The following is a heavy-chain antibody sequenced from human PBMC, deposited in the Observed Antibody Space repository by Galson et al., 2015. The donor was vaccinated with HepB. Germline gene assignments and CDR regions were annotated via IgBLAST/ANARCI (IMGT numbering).Heavy chain of an antibody. CDR3: ARGGGSNSIVHLLSSFDY. D-gene: IGHD2/OR15-2a*01. CDR2: INPNSGGT. V-gene: IGHV1-2*04. Sequence: SVKVSCKASGYTFTGYYMHWVRQAPGQGLEWMGWINPNSGGTNYAQKFQGWVTMTRDTSISTAYMELSRLRSDDTAVYYCARGGGSNSIVHLLSSFDYWGQGTLVTVSS. J-gene: IGHJ4*02. CDR1: GYTFTGYY.